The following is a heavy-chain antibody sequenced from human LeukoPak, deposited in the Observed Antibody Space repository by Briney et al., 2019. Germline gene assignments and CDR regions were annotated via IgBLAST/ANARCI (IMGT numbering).Heavy chain of an antibody. CDR1: GGSLSSSSYY. D-gene: IGHD6-19*01. V-gene: IGHV4-39*01. CDR3: ARLDAYSSGWYEALYYFDY. Sequence: SETLSLTCTVSGGSLSSSSYYWGWIRQPPGKGLEWIGSIYYSGSTYYNPSLKSRVTISVDTSKNQFPLKLSSVTAADTAVYYCARLDAYSSGWYEALYYFDYWGQGTLVTVSS. CDR2: IYYSGST. J-gene: IGHJ4*02.